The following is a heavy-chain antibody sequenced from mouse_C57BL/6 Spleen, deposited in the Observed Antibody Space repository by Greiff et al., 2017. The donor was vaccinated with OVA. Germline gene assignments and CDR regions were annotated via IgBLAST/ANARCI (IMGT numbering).Heavy chain of an antibody. CDR1: GFTFSNYW. CDR3: TGAHYYGSSYGWYFDV. V-gene: IGHV6-3*01. CDR2: IRLKSDNYAT. J-gene: IGHJ1*03. D-gene: IGHD1-1*01. Sequence: EVKLMESGGGLVQPGGSMKLSCVASGFTFSNYWMNWVRQSPEKGLEWVAQIRLKSDNYATHYAESVKGRFTISRDDSKSSVYLQMNNLRAEDTGIYYCTGAHYYGSSYGWYFDVWGTGTTVTVSS.